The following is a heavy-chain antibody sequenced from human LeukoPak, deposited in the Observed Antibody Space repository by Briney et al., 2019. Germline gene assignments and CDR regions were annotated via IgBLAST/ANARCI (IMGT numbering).Heavy chain of an antibody. CDR1: GYTFTSYG. J-gene: IGHJ6*02. CDR2: ISAYNGNT. D-gene: IGHD2-2*01. Sequence: ASVKVSCKASGYTFTSYGISWVRQAPGQGLEWMGWISAYNGNTNYAQKLQGRVTVTTDTSTSTAYMELRSLRSDDTAVYHCARRGQCTSTSCYQYYYYGMDVWGQGTTVTVSS. V-gene: IGHV1-18*01. CDR3: ARRGQCTSTSCYQYYYYGMDV.